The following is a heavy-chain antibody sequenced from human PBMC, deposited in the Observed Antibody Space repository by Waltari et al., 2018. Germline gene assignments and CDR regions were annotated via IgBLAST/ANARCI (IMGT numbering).Heavy chain of an antibody. CDR3: SGACDSSGYAPYYYYGMDV. D-gene: IGHD3-22*01. CDR2: IDWDDDK. CDR1: GFSLSTSGMC. V-gene: IGHV2-70*15. J-gene: IGHJ6*02. Sequence: QVTLRESGPALVKPTQTLTLTCTFSGFSLSTSGMCVSWIRQPPGKALEWLARIDWDDDKYYSTSLKTRLTISKDTSKNQVVLTMTNMDPVDTATYYCSGACDSSGYAPYYYYGMDVWGQGTTVTVSS.